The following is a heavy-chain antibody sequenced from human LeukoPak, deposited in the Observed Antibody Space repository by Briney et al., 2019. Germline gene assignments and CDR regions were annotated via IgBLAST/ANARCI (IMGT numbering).Heavy chain of an antibody. CDR3: ARGGLAVAGLDY. V-gene: IGHV3-23*01. J-gene: IGHJ4*02. Sequence: GGSLRLSCTASGFTFSSYAMTWVRQSPGKGLEWVSSISSSGGDTYYADSVKGRFTISRDNAKNTLYLQMNSLRAEDTAVYYCARGGLAVAGLDYWGQGTLVTVSS. CDR1: GFTFSSYA. CDR2: ISSSGGDT. D-gene: IGHD6-19*01.